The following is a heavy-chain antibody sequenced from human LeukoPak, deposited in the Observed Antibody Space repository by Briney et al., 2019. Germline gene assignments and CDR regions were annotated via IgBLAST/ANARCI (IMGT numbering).Heavy chain of an antibody. Sequence: GGSLRLSCAAAGFTFSTDWMHWVRQAPGKGLVWVSRISTDGSITSYADSVKGRFTISRDNAKDTLYLQMNSLRAEDTAVYYCARHLNYYLDYWGQGTLVTVSS. CDR2: ISTDGSIT. CDR3: ARHLNYYLDY. J-gene: IGHJ4*02. V-gene: IGHV3-74*01. CDR1: GFTFSTDW. D-gene: IGHD3-10*01.